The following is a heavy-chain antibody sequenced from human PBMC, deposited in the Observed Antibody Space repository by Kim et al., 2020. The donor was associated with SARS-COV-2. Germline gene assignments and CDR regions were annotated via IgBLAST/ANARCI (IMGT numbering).Heavy chain of an antibody. V-gene: IGHV3-33*05. CDR2: ISYDGSNK. D-gene: IGHD3-9*01. CDR3: ARERSRDYDIFVYYYYYYGMDV. CDR1: GFTFSSYG. Sequence: GGSLRLSCAASGFTFSSYGMHWVRQAPGKGLEWVAVISYDGSNKYYADSVKGRFTISRDNSKNTLYLQMNSLRAEDTAVYYCARERSRDYDIFVYYYYYYGMDVWGQGTTVTVSS. J-gene: IGHJ6*02.